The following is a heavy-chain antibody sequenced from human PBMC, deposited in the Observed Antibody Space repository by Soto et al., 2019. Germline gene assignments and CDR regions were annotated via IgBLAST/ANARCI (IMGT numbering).Heavy chain of an antibody. CDR3: TKGSRRHRYVFDY. J-gene: IGHJ4*02. V-gene: IGHV3-9*01. CDR2: ISWNSGSI. D-gene: IGHD3-16*02. Sequence: GGSLRLSCAASGFTFYDYAMHWVRQAPGKGLEWVSGISWNSGSIGYADSVKGRFTISRDNAKNSLYLQMNSLRAEDTALYYCTKGSRRHRYVFDYWGQGTLVTVSS. CDR1: GFTFYDYA.